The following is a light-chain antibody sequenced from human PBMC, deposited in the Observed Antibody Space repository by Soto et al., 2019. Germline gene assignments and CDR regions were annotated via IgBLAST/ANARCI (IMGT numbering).Light chain of an antibody. CDR3: AAWDDSLNGWV. CDR2: GNT. V-gene: IGLV1-44*01. Sequence: QLVLTQPPSASGAPGQRVTISCSGSSSNIGTDTVNWYQHLPGTAPKLLIYGNTQRPSGVPDRFSGSKSATSASLAISGLQSEDEADYYCAAWDDSLNGWVFGGGTKLTVL. J-gene: IGLJ3*02. CDR1: SSNIGTDT.